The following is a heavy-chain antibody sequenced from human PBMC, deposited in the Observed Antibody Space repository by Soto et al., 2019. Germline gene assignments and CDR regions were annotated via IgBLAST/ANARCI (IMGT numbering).Heavy chain of an antibody. CDR1: GFTFSSYS. D-gene: IGHD2-15*01. Sequence: EVQLVEPGGGLVQPGGSLRLSCAASGFTFSSYSMNWVRQAPGQGLEWVSYISSSSSTIYYADSVKGRFTISRDNAKNPLYLQMNRLKAEETAVYYCVRDGLTPNQIEARNRWFDPWGQGTLVTV. CDR3: VRDGLTPNQIEARNRWFDP. CDR2: ISSSSSTI. J-gene: IGHJ5*02. V-gene: IGHV3-48*01.